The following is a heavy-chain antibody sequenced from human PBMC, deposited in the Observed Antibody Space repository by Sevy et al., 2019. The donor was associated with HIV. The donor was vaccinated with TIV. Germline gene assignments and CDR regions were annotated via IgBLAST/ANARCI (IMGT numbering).Heavy chain of an antibody. J-gene: IGHJ4*02. Sequence: GGSLRLSCAASGFTISSYWMLWVHQAPGKGLEWVANINQDGSTKYYLDSVKGRFTISKDNAKNSVVLQMNSLTAEDTGVYFSVRAMASADSFWGQGTLVTVSS. D-gene: IGHD3-10*01. V-gene: IGHV3-7*01. CDR1: GFTISSYW. CDR3: VRAMASADSF. CDR2: INQDGSTK.